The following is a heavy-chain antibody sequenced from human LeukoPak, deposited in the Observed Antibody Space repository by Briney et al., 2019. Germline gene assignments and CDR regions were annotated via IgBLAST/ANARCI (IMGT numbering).Heavy chain of an antibody. CDR1: GYTFTSYD. CDR2: MNPNSGNT. V-gene: IGHV1-8*03. J-gene: IGHJ3*02. D-gene: IGHD3-3*01. CDR3: ARARPGYTRRITIFGVVTKGDAFDI. Sequence: GASVKVSCKASGYTFTSYDINWVRQATGQGLEWMGWMNPNSGNTGYAQKFQGRVTITRNTSISTAYMELSSLRSEDTAVYYCARARPGYTRRITIFGVVTKGDAFDIWGQGTMVTVSS.